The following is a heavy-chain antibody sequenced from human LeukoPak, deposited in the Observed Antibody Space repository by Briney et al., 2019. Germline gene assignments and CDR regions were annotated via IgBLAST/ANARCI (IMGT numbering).Heavy chain of an antibody. J-gene: IGHJ3*02. Sequence: PGRSLRLSCAASGFTFSSYAMHWVRQAPGKGLEWVAVISYDGSNKYYADSVKGRFTISRDNSKNTLYLQMNSLRAEDTAVYYCARGAPGSGSPQGGAFDIWGQGTMVTVSS. CDR1: GFTFSSYA. V-gene: IGHV3-30-3*01. D-gene: IGHD1-26*01. CDR3: ARGAPGSGSPQGGAFDI. CDR2: ISYDGSNK.